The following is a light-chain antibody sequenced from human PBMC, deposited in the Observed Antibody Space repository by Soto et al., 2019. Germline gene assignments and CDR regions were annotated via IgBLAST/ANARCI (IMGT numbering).Light chain of an antibody. V-gene: IGKV3-20*01. CDR2: GTS. J-gene: IGKJ1*01. CDR1: ERIYSAY. CDR3: QQYNNWPSWT. Sequence: EVVLTQSPGTLSLSRGERATLSCRASERIYSAYLGWYQQKPGQAPRLLIYGTSSRATGIPDRFSGSGSGTDFTLTISRLEPEDFAVYYCQQYNNWPSWTFGQGTKVDIK.